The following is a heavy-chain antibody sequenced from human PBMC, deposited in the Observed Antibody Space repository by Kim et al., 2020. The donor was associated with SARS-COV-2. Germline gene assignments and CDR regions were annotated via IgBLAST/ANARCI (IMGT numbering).Heavy chain of an antibody. J-gene: IGHJ6*02. CDR3: AREPPMVRGVIMFPGLLGYGMDV. D-gene: IGHD3-10*01. CDR2: IIPIFGTA. Sequence: SVKVSCKASGGTFSSYAISWVRQAPGQGLEWMGGIIPIFGTANYAQKFQGRVTITADESTSTAYMELSSLRSEDTAVYYCAREPPMVRGVIMFPGLLGYGMDVWGQGTTVTVSS. CDR1: GGTFSSYA. V-gene: IGHV1-69*13.